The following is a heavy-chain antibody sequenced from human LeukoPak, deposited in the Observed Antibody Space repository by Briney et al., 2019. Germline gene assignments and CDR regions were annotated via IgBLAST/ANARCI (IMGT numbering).Heavy chain of an antibody. D-gene: IGHD1-26*01. J-gene: IGHJ5*02. CDR3: ARAVGVQNWFDP. V-gene: IGHV4-61*02. CDR1: GGSISSGSYY. CDR2: IYTSGST. Sequence: SETLSLTCTVSGGSISSGSYYWSWIRQPAGKGLEWIGRIYTSGSTNYNPSLKSRVTISVDTSKNQFSLKLSSVTAADTAVYYCARAVGVQNWFDPWGQGTLVTVSS.